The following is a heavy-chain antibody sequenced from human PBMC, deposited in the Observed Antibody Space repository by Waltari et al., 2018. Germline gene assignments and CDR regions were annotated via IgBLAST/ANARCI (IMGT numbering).Heavy chain of an antibody. CDR3: ARARGAVLEAFDI. V-gene: IGHV4-4*02. Sequence: NWVRQAPGKGLEWIGESYHSGSTNYNPSLKSRVTISVDKAKNQFSLKLSSVTAADTAVYYCARARGAVLEAFDIWGQGTMVTVSS. CDR2: SYHSGST. J-gene: IGHJ3*02. D-gene: IGHD3-16*01.